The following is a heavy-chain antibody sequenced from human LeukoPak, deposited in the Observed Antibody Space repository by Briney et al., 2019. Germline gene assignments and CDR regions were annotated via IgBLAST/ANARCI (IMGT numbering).Heavy chain of an antibody. V-gene: IGHV4-34*01. Sequence: SETLSLTCAVYGGSFSGYYWSWIRRPPGKGLEWIGEINHSGSTNYNPSLKSRVTISVDTSKNQFSLKLSSVAAADTAVYYCARGAGSAAAGTPTTNYFDYWGQGTLVTVSS. CDR2: INHSGST. J-gene: IGHJ4*02. CDR1: GGSFSGYY. CDR3: ARGAGSAAAGTPTTNYFDY. D-gene: IGHD6-13*01.